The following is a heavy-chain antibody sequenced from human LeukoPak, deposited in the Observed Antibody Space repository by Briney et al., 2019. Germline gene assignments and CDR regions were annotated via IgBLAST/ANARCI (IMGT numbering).Heavy chain of an antibody. V-gene: IGHV3-30*18. J-gene: IGHJ4*02. D-gene: IGHD5-18*01. CDR2: XXYDGSNK. CDR1: XXTFSXXX. CDR3: AKDQSREDTAMTEDYFDY. Sequence: AAXXXTFSXXXXXXVRXXXXXXXXXVAXXXYDGSNKYYADSVKGRFTISRDNSKNTLYLQMNSLRAEDTAVYYCAKDQSREDTAMTEDYFDYWGQGTLVTVSS.